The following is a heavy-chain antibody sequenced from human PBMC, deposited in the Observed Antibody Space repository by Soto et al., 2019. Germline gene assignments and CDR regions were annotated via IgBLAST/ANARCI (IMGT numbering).Heavy chain of an antibody. CDR2: VSHDGRNT. V-gene: IGHV3-30*18. CDR3: AKGGRQWLVTSDFNY. D-gene: IGHD6-19*01. Sequence: PGGSLRLSSAASGFTCIDFGRHWVRKAPGKGLEWVAVVSHDGRNTHYADSVKGRFTISRDSSKNTVSLEMTSLRAEDTAVYYCAKGGRQWLVTSDFNYWGQGALVTVSS. CDR1: GFTCIDFG. J-gene: IGHJ4*02.